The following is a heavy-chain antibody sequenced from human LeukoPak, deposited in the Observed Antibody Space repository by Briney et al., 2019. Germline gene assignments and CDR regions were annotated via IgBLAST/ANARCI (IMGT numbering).Heavy chain of an antibody. V-gene: IGHV4-38-2*01. Sequence: PSETLSLTCAVSGYSISSGYYWGWIRQPPGKGLEWIGSIYHSGSTYYNPSLKSRVTISVDTSKNQFSLKLSSVTAADTAVYYCARHVAIFGVVNDAFDIWGQGTMVTVSS. J-gene: IGHJ3*02. CDR1: GYSISSGYY. CDR3: ARHVAIFGVVNDAFDI. CDR2: IYHSGST. D-gene: IGHD3-3*01.